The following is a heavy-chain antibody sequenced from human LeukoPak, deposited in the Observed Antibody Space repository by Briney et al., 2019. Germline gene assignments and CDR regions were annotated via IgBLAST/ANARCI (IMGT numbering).Heavy chain of an antibody. CDR3: ARGSSSSFDY. D-gene: IGHD6-6*01. CDR1: GYSFTSYW. V-gene: IGHV5-51*01. CDR2: VFPGDSDT. Sequence: GESLKISCKGSGYSFTSYWIGWVRQMPGKGLEWMGIVFPGDSDTRYSPSFQGQVTVSADKSISTAYLQWSSLKASDTAMYFRARGSSSSFDYWGQGTLVTVSS. J-gene: IGHJ4*02.